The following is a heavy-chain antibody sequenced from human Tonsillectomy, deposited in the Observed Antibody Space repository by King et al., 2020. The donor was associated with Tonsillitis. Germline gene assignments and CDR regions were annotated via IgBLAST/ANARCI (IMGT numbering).Heavy chain of an antibody. D-gene: IGHD4-17*01. CDR3: ARTTTVFDY. V-gene: IGHV4-39*01. CDR1: GGSISSSSYY. CDR2: CYYSVST. Sequence: QLQESGPGLVKPSETLSLTCTVSGGSISSSSYYWGWIRQPPGKGLEWIGSCYYSVSTYSNPSLKSPVPITVDTSKNQFSLKLSSVTAADTAVYYCARTTTVFDYWGQGTLVTVSS. J-gene: IGHJ4*02.